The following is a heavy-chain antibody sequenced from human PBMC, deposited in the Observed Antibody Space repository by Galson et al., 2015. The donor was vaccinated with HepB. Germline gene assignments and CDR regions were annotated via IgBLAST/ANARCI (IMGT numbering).Heavy chain of an antibody. CDR1: GGSISSSSYY. Sequence: TLSLTCTVSGGSISSSSYYWGWIRQPPGKGLEWIGSIYYSGSTYYNPSLKSRVTISVDTSKNQFSLKLSSVTAADTAVYYCARPAAYDFWRDAFDIWGQGTMVTVSS. CDR3: ARPAAYDFWRDAFDI. D-gene: IGHD3-3*01. V-gene: IGHV4-39*01. CDR2: IYYSGST. J-gene: IGHJ3*02.